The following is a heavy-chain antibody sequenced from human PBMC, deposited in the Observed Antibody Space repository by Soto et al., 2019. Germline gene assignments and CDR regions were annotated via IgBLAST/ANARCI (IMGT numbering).Heavy chain of an antibody. V-gene: IGHV1-18*01. CDR1: GSTITAYG. D-gene: IGHD6-13*01. CDR2: ISSHNGNT. J-gene: IGHJ4*02. CDR3: ASSSIAAAGPFDY. Sequence: QVQLVQSGDEVKQPGSSVKVSCKASGSTITAYGISWVRQAPGQGLEWMAWISSHNGNTYYAQNLQGRVTMTTDTSTSTAYMELRSHRSDDTAVYYCASSSIAAAGPFDYWGQGALVTVSS.